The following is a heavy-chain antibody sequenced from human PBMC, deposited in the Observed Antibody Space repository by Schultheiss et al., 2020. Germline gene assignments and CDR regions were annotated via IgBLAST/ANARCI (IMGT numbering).Heavy chain of an antibody. D-gene: IGHD1-1*01. CDR3: ARGWTGTYYYYMDV. J-gene: IGHJ6*03. CDR2: ISSSSSYI. V-gene: IGHV3-21*01. CDR1: GFTFSSYS. Sequence: GGSLRLSCAASGFTFSSYSMNWVRQAPGKGLEWVSSISSSSSYIYYADSVKGRFTISRDNAKNSLYLQMNSLRAEDTAVYYCARGWTGTYYYYMDVWGKGTTVNVSS.